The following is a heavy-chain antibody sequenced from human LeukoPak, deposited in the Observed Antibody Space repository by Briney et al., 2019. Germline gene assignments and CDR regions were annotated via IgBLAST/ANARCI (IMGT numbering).Heavy chain of an antibody. CDR3: ARRILRRGEFDY. Sequence: ETLSLTCTVSGGSISSYYWSWIRQPPGKGLEWIGYIYYSGSTNYNPSLKSRVTISVDTSKNQFSLKLSPVTAADTAVYYCARRILRRGEFDYWGQGTLVTVSS. CDR1: GGSISSYY. V-gene: IGHV4-59*08. D-gene: IGHD3-10*01. CDR2: IYYSGST. J-gene: IGHJ4*02.